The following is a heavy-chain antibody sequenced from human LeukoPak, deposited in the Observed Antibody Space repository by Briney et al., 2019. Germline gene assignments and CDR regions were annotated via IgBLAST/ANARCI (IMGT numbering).Heavy chain of an antibody. CDR1: GGSTSSYY. V-gene: IGHV4-4*07. CDR3: ARGSYYYYGMDV. CDR2: IYTSGST. J-gene: IGHJ6*02. Sequence: SETLSLTCTVPGGSTSSYYWSWIRQPAGKGLEWVGRIYTSGSTNYNPSLKSRVTMSVDTSKNQFSPKLSSVTAADTAVYYCARGSYYYYGMDVWGQGTTVTVSS.